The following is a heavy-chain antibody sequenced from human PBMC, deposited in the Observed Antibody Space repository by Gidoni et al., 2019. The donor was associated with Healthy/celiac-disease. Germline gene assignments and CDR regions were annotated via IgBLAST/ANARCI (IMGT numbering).Heavy chain of an antibody. V-gene: IGHV4-39*01. D-gene: IGHD3-10*01. CDR3: ARTGGSGSSYYFDY. CDR1: AGSISSSSYY. Sequence: QLQLQESGPGLVKPSETLSLTCTVSAGSISSSSYYWGWIRQPPGKGLGWIGGIYYSGSPYYNPSLKSRVTISVDTSKNQFSLKLSSVTAADTAVYYCARTGGSGSSYYFDYWGQGTLVTVSS. J-gene: IGHJ4*02. CDR2: IYYSGSP.